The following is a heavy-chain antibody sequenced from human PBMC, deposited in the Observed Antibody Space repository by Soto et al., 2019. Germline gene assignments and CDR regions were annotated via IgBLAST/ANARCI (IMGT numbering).Heavy chain of an antibody. CDR2: IHYSGST. CDR1: GASISSGGHN. CDR3: TSGRDASKTGY. D-gene: IGHD7-27*01. J-gene: IGHJ4*02. Sequence: QVQLQESGPGLVEPSQTLSLTCTVSGASISSGGHNWSWIRQHPGKGLEWIGFIHYSGSTSYNPSLESRFDISVDTSRNQFSLRLSSVTAADTAVYYCTSGRDASKTGYWGQGTLVTVAS. V-gene: IGHV4-31*03.